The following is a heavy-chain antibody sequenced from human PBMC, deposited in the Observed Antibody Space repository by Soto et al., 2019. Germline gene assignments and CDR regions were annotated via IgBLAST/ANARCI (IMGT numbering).Heavy chain of an antibody. D-gene: IGHD3-10*01. CDR2: INPNSGGT. Sequence: ASVKVSCKASGYTFTGYYMHWVRQAPGQGLEWMGWINPNSGGTNYAQKFQGWVTMTRDTSISTAYMELSRLRSDDTAVYYCARAPQGVSDGEGYYYYGMDVWGQGTTVTVSS. J-gene: IGHJ6*02. CDR1: GYTFTGYY. CDR3: ARAPQGVSDGEGYYYYGMDV. V-gene: IGHV1-2*04.